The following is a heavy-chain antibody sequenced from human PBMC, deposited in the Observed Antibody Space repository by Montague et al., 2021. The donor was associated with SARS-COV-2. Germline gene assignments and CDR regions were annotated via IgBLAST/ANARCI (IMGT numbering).Heavy chain of an antibody. CDR2: IYTSGST. D-gene: IGHD3-3*01. CDR1: GGSISSGSYY. CDR3: AREIGLVTIFGVVTISGWFDH. Sequence: TLSLTCTVSGGSISSGSYYWSWIRQPAGKGLEWIGRIYTSGSTNYNPSLKSRVTISVDTSKNQFSLKLSSVTAADTAVYYCAREIGLVTIFGVVTISGWFDHWGQGTLVTVSS. V-gene: IGHV4-61*02. J-gene: IGHJ5*02.